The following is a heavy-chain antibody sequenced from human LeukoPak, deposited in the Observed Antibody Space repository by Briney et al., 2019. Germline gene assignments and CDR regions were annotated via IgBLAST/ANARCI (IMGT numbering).Heavy chain of an antibody. Sequence: SETLSLTCAVSGGSISSSNWWSWVHQPPGKGLEWIGEIYHSGSTNYNPSLKSRVTISVDTSKNQFSLKLSSVTAADTAVYYCARARPSSSWFLDYWGQGTLVTVSS. CDR1: GGSISSSNW. CDR3: ARARPSSSWFLDY. V-gene: IGHV4-4*02. CDR2: IYHSGST. D-gene: IGHD6-13*01. J-gene: IGHJ4*02.